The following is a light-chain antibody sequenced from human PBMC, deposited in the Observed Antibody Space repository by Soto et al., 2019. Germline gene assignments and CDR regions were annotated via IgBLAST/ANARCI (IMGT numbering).Light chain of an antibody. CDR2: EVS. J-gene: IGLJ2*01. V-gene: IGLV2-8*01. Sequence: QSALTQPPSAAGSPGQSVTISCTGTSSDVGGYDYVSWYQQHPGKAPKLMIYEVSKRPSGVPDRFSGFKSDNTASLTVSGPQAEDEHDYYCSSYAGSNGVVFGGGTKLTVL. CDR1: SSDVGGYDY. CDR3: SSYAGSNGVV.